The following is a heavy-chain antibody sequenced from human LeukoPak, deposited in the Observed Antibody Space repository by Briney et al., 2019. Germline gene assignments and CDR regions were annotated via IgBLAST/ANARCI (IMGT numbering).Heavy chain of an antibody. CDR3: ARLGAGYSSSWYLDY. CDR1: GYSFTSYW. V-gene: IGHV5-51*01. D-gene: IGHD6-13*01. CDR2: ICPGDSDT. J-gene: IGHJ4*02. Sequence: GESLKISCKGSGYSFTSYWIGWVRQMPGKGLEWMGIICPGDSDTIYSPSFQGQVTISADKSISTAYLQWSGLKASDTAMYYCARLGAGYSSSWYLDYWGQGTLVTVSS.